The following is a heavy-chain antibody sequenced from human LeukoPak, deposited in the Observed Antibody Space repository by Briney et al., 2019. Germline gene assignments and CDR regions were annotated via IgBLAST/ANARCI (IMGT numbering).Heavy chain of an antibody. V-gene: IGHV1-69*04. J-gene: IGHJ6*02. CDR1: GATFSSYA. D-gene: IGHD3-3*01. CDR3: ARVPLWSGYYTRSYYGMDV. Sequence: GASVKVSCKASGATFSSYAISWVRQAPGQGLEWMGRIIPILGIANYAQKFQGRVTITADKSTSTAYMELSSLRSEDTAVYYCARVPLWSGYYTRSYYGMDVWGQGTTVTVSS. CDR2: IIPILGIA.